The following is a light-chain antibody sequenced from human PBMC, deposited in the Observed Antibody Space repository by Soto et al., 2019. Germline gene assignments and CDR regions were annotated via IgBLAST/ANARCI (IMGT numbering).Light chain of an antibody. CDR3: SSFAGTSDVGV. V-gene: IGLV2-8*01. J-gene: IGLJ1*01. CDR2: EVT. Sequence: QSALTQPPSASGSPGQSVTISCTGTSSDVGGYKYVSWYQQHPGKAPKLIIYEVTKRPSGVPDRFSASKSGNTASLTVSGRQAEDEADYYCSSFAGTSDVGVFGTGTKLTVL. CDR1: SSDVGGYKY.